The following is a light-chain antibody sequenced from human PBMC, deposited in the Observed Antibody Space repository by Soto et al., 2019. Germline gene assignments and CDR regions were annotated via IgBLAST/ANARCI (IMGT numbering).Light chain of an antibody. Sequence: EIVLTQSPGTLSLSPGERATLSCRASQSVRNYLAWYQQKPGQAPRLLIYDASYRATGIPARFSGSGSGTDFTLTISRLEPEDFALFYCHQYGSSPITFGQGTRLEIK. J-gene: IGKJ5*01. CDR3: HQYGSSPIT. V-gene: IGKV3-20*01. CDR2: DAS. CDR1: QSVRNY.